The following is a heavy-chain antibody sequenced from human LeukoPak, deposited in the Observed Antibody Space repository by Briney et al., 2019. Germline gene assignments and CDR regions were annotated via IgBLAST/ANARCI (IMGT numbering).Heavy chain of an antibody. CDR3: AQDLAYIRFDN. CDR1: GFIFSSHG. J-gene: IGHJ4*02. V-gene: IGHV3-23*01. CDR2: ISPSGGIT. D-gene: IGHD1-1*01. Sequence: GGTLRLSCAASGFIFSSHGMNWVRQAPGKGLEWVSDISPSGGITYYADSVKGRFTISRDNSKNTVYLQMDSLRFEDAAVYYCAQDLAYIRFDNGGQGTLVTVSS.